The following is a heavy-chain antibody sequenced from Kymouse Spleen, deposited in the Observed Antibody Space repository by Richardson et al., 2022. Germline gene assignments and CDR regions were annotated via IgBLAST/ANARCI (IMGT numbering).Heavy chain of an antibody. J-gene: IGHJ4*02. CDR3: TTDKGGIAARPGFDY. Sequence: EVQLVESGGGLVKPGGSLRLSCAASGFTFSNAWMSWVRQAPGKGLEWVGRIKSKTDGGTTDYAAPVKGRFTISRDDSKNTLYLQMNSLKTEDTAVYYCTTDKGGIAARPGFDYWGQGTLVTVSS. CDR1: GFTFSNAW. V-gene: IGHV3-15*01. D-gene: IGHD6-6*01. CDR2: IKSKTDGGTT.